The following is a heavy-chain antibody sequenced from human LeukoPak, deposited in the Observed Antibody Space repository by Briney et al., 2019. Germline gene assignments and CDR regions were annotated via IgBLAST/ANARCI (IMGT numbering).Heavy chain of an antibody. CDR2: ISGSGSRT. D-gene: IGHD2-15*01. J-gene: IGHJ4*02. V-gene: IGHV3-23*01. Sequence: GGSLRLSCAASGFTFSKYDMSWVRQAPGKGLEWVSGISGSGSRTYYADSVKGRFTISRDNSKNTLYLQMNNLRAEDTAVYYCARDLMVVAATHDYWGQGTLVTVSS. CDR1: GFTFSKYD. CDR3: ARDLMVVAATHDY.